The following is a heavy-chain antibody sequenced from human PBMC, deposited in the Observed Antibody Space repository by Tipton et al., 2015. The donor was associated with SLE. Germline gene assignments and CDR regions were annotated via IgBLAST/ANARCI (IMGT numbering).Heavy chain of an antibody. CDR3: ARAEDPRYYYGMDV. CDR2: ISYNGNS. Sequence: TLSLTCTVSGGSFSSHYWSWIRQSPGKGLEWIGYISYNGNSYYNPSLKSRVSISVDISKNKFSLNLSSVTAADTAVYYCARAEDPRYYYGMDVWGQGTTVTVSS. CDR1: GGSFSSHY. J-gene: IGHJ6*02. V-gene: IGHV4-59*11.